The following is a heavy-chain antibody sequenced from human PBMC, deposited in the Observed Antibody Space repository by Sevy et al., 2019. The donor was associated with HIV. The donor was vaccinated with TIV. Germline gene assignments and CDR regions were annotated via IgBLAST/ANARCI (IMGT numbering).Heavy chain of an antibody. Sequence: GGSLRLSCAASGFTFSTYWMSWVRQAPGKGLEWVATMKQDGSEKDYVDSVKGRFTISRDNAKNSLYLQMNSLRGEDTAVYECVRGGVGGYSYSLDSWGQGTLVTVSS. CDR2: MKQDGSEK. D-gene: IGHD5-18*01. CDR1: GFTFSTYW. CDR3: VRGGVGGYSYSLDS. J-gene: IGHJ4*02. V-gene: IGHV3-7*01.